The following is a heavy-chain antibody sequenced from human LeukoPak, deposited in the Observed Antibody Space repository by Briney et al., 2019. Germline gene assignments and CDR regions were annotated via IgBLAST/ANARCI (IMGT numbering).Heavy chain of an antibody. J-gene: IGHJ4*02. CDR1: GFTFSSYA. CDR3: ARMGEMATILGSFDY. CDR2: ISYDGSNK. D-gene: IGHD5-24*01. V-gene: IGHV3-30-3*01. Sequence: PGGSLRLSCAASGFTFSSYAMSWVRQAPGKGLEWVAVISYDGSNKYYADSVKGRFTISRDNSKNALYLQMNSLRAEDTAVYYCARMGEMATILGSFDYWGQGTLVTVSS.